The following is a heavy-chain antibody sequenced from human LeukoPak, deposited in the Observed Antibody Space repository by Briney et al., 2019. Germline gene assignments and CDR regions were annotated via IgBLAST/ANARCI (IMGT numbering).Heavy chain of an antibody. CDR2: ISDSGART. CDR1: GFTFSSYA. Sequence: PGGSLRLSCAASGFTFSSYAMTWVRQAPGKGLEWVSIISDSGARTNYADSAKGRFTISRDNSINTLYLQMNSLRADDTAVYYCASDYFLDYWGQGTLVTVSS. V-gene: IGHV3-23*01. J-gene: IGHJ4*02. CDR3: ASDYFLDY. D-gene: IGHD6-25*01.